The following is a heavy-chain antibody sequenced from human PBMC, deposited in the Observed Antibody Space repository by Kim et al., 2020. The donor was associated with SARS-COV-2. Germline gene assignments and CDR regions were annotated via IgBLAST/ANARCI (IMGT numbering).Heavy chain of an antibody. Sequence: GGSLRLSCAAPDFSVSQNYMAWVRRAPGKGLEWVSVIYSGDSTYYADSVRGRFIIARDTSRNSLNLEMHSLRADDTALYYCARVKAGAEVFDHWGQGTLVTVSS. CDR1: DFSVSQNY. J-gene: IGHJ4*02. V-gene: IGHV3-53*01. CDR3: ARVKAGAEVFDH. CDR2: IYSGDST. D-gene: IGHD6-13*01.